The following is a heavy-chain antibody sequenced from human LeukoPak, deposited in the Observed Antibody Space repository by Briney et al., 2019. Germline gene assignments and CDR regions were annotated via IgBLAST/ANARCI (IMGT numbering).Heavy chain of an antibody. CDR2: IRSKANSYAT. Sequence: GGSLRLSFAASGFTFSGSAMHWVRQASGKGLEWVGRIRSKANSYATAYAASVKGRFTISRDDSKNTAYLQMNSLKTEDTAVYYCTRPTRLLDYSDSSPLGVWGKGTTVTISS. V-gene: IGHV3-73*01. D-gene: IGHD3-22*01. CDR3: TRPTRLLDYSDSSPLGV. CDR1: GFTFSGSA. J-gene: IGHJ6*04.